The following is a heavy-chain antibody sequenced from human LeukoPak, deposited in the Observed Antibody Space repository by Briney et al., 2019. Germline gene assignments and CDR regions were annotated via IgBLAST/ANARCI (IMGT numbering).Heavy chain of an antibody. Sequence: SETLSLTCTVSGGSISSGGYYWRWIRQPPGKGLEWIGYIYHSGSTYYNPSLKSRVTISVDRSKNQFSLKLSSVTAADTAVYYCARDRVQEVDYWGQGTLVTVSS. V-gene: IGHV4-30-2*01. D-gene: IGHD1-1*01. CDR2: IYHSGST. J-gene: IGHJ4*02. CDR1: GGSISSGGYY. CDR3: ARDRVQEVDY.